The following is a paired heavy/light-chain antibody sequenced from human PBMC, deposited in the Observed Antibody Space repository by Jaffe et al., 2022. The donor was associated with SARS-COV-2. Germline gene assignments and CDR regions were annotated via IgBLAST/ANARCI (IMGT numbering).Heavy chain of an antibody. CDR1: GYTFTSYD. CDR2: MNPNSGNT. CDR3: ASTYSEELGETYYYGMDV. J-gene: IGHJ6*02. Sequence: QVQLVQSGAEVKKPGASVKVSCKASGYTFTSYDINWVRQATGQGLEWMGWMNPNSGNTGYAQKFQGRVTMTRNTSISTAYMELSSLRSEDTAVYYCASTYSEELGETYYYGMDVWGQGTTVTVSS. D-gene: IGHD1-7*01. V-gene: IGHV1-8*01.
Light chain of an antibody. CDR2: GAS. Sequence: EIVLTQSPGTLSLSPGERATLSCRASQSVSSSYLAWYQQKPGQAPRLLIYGASSRATGIPDRFSGSGSGTDFTLTISRLEPEDFAVYYCQQYGSSPETFGQGTKVEIK. CDR3: QQYGSSPET. J-gene: IGKJ1*01. CDR1: QSVSSSY. V-gene: IGKV3-20*01.